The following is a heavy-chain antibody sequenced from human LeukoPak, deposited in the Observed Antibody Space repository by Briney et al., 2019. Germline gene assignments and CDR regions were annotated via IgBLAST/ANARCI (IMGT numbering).Heavy chain of an antibody. CDR3: TTQYVLRFLEWLREPFYYYYYMDV. D-gene: IGHD3-3*01. Sequence: SVKVSCKASGGTFSSYAISWVRQAPGQGLEWMGRIIPIFGTANYAQKFQGRVTITTDESTSTAYMELSSLRSEDTAVYYCTTQYVLRFLEWLREPFYYYYYMDVWGKGTTVTVSS. CDR2: IIPIFGTA. CDR1: GGTFSSYA. J-gene: IGHJ6*03. V-gene: IGHV1-69*05.